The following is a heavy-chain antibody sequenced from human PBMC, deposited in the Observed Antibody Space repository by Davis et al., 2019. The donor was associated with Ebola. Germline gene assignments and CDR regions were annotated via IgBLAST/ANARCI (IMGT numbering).Heavy chain of an antibody. D-gene: IGHD3-10*01. CDR1: GYTFTGYY. CDR2: INPNSGGT. CDR3: ARDLFPNYGSGRNEYYYYYGMDV. V-gene: IGHV1-2*02. Sequence: ASVKVSCKASGYTFTGYYMHWVRQAPGQGLEWMGWINPNSGGTNYAQKFQGRVTMTRDTSISTAYMELSRLRSDDTAVYYCARDLFPNYGSGRNEYYYYYGMDVWGQGTTVTVSS. J-gene: IGHJ6*02.